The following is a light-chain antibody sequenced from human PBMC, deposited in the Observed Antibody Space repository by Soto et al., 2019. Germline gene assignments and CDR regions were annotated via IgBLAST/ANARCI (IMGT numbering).Light chain of an antibody. CDR2: EIN. CDR1: SSDVGAYDY. V-gene: IGLV2-8*01. Sequence: QSVLTQPPSASGSPGQSVTISCTGTSSDVGAYDYVSWYQQHPGKAPKLMIYEINXXXXXXXXXXXXXXXXXXXXXTVSGLQAEDEADYYCSSFAGSNNFPYVFGTGTKVTVL. J-gene: IGLJ1*01. CDR3: SSFAGSNNFPYV.